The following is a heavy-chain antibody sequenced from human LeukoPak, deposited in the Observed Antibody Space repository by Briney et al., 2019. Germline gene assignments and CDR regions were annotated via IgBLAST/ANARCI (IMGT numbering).Heavy chain of an antibody. CDR2: IYYSGST. CDR1: GGSISSSSYY. CDR3: ARAFYYDSSGYLDY. J-gene: IGHJ4*02. D-gene: IGHD3-22*01. Sequence: SETLSLTCTVSGGSISSSSYYWGWIRQPPGKGLEWIGSIYYSGSTYYNPSLKSRVTISVDTSKNQISLKLNSVTAADTAVYYCARAFYYDSSGYLDYWGQGSLVTVSS. V-gene: IGHV4-39*07.